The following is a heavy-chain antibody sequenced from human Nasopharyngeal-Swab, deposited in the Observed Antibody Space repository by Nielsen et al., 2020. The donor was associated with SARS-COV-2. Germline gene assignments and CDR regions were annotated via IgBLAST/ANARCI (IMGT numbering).Heavy chain of an antibody. J-gene: IGHJ6*03. D-gene: IGHD1-7*01. CDR2: IYYSGST. CDR3: ARVPKLPNLNYYYYYMDV. V-gene: IGHV4-30-4*08. CDR1: GGSISSGDYY. Sequence: SETLSLTCTVSGGSISSGDYYWSWIRQPPGKGLEWIGYIYYSGSTYYNPSLKSRVTISVDTSKNQFSLKLSSVTAADTAVYYCARVPKLPNLNYYYYYMDVWGEGTTVTVSS.